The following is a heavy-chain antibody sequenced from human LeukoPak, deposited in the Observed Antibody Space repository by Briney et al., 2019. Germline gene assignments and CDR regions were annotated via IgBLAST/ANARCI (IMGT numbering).Heavy chain of an antibody. J-gene: IGHJ4*02. Sequence: ETLSLTCTVSGGSISSSSYYWGWIRQPPGKGLVWVSRINTDGSITSYADSVKGLFTISRDNAKNTLYLQMNSLRAEDTAVYYCARGDYDFWSGYYDWGQGTLVTVSS. CDR2: INTDGSIT. CDR1: GGSISSSSYY. CDR3: ARGDYDFWSGYYD. V-gene: IGHV3-74*01. D-gene: IGHD3-3*01.